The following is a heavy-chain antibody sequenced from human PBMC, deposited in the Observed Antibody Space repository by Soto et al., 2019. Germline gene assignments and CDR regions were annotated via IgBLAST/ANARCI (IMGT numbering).Heavy chain of an antibody. CDR1: GGSVSSGSYY. D-gene: IGHD1-26*01. CDR2: IYYSGST. CDR3: ARFLVGASRGGWFDP. J-gene: IGHJ5*02. V-gene: IGHV4-61*01. Sequence: PSETLSLTCTVSGGSVSSGSYYWSWIRQPPGKGLEWIGYIYYSGSTNYNPSLKSRVTISVDTSKNQFSPKLSSVTAADTAVYYCARFLVGASRGGWFDPWGQGTLVTVSS.